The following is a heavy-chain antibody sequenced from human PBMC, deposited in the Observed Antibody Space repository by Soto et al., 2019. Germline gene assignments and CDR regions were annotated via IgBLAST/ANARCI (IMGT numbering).Heavy chain of an antibody. CDR2: IIPILGIA. J-gene: IGHJ6*03. Sequence: SVKVSCKASGGTFSSYTISWVRQAPGQGLEWMGRIIPILGIANYAQKFQGRVTITADKSTSTAYMELSSLRSEDTAVYYCAANGAYGDDYYYYYMDVWGKGTTVTVSS. D-gene: IGHD4-17*01. V-gene: IGHV1-69*02. CDR3: AANGAYGDDYYYYYMDV. CDR1: GGTFSSYT.